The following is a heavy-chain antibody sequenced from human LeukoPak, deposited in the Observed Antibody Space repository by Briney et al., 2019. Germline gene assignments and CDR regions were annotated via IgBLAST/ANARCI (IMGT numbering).Heavy chain of an antibody. CDR3: ARGADSSSWLTFDY. Sequence: PGGSLRLSCAASGFTFDDYGMSWVRQAPGKGLEWVSGINWNGGSTGYADSVKGRFTISRDNAKNSLYLQMNSLRAEDTALYYCARGADSSSWLTFDYRGQGTLVTVSS. J-gene: IGHJ4*02. D-gene: IGHD6-13*01. CDR2: INWNGGST. CDR1: GFTFDDYG. V-gene: IGHV3-20*04.